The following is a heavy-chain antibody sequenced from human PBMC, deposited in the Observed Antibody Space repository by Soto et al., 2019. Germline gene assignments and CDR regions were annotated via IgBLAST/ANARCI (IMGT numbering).Heavy chain of an antibody. V-gene: IGHV1-46*01. J-gene: IGHJ5*02. CDR1: GYTFTSYY. D-gene: IGHD2-8*01. Sequence: GASVKVSCKASGYTFTSYYMHWVRQAPGQGLEWMGIINPSGGSTSYAQKFQGRVTMTRDTSTSTVYMELSSLRSEDTAVYYCARDGSRIGCCTNGVCSNWFDPWGQGTLVTVSS. CDR2: INPSGGST. CDR3: ARDGSRIGCCTNGVCSNWFDP.